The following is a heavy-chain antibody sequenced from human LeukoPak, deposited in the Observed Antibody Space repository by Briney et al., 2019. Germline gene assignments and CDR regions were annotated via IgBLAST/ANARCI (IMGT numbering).Heavy chain of an antibody. V-gene: IGHV3-23*01. CDR3: AKDRTDIYFDY. D-gene: IGHD3-9*01. CDR1: GFTFSRHG. Sequence: PGGSLRLSCAASGFTFSRHGMSWVRQAPGKGLEWVSAISGNGGSTYYADSVKGRFTIYRDNSKNTLYLQMNSLRAEDTAVYYCAKDRTDIYFDYWGQGTLVTVSS. CDR2: ISGNGGST. J-gene: IGHJ4*02.